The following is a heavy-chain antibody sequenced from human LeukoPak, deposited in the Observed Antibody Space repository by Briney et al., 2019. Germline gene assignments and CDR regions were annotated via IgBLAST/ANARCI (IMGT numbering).Heavy chain of an antibody. CDR3: ARGGSHSPAQIYGMDV. V-gene: IGHV3-74*01. Sequence: GGSLRLSCAASGFTFSSYWMHWVRQAPGRGLVWVSRINSDGSSTNYADSVKGRFTISRDNAKNTLYLQMNSLRAEDTAVYYCARGGSHSPAQIYGMDVWGKGTTVTVSS. CDR1: GFTFSSYW. CDR2: INSDGSST. D-gene: IGHD2-15*01. J-gene: IGHJ6*04.